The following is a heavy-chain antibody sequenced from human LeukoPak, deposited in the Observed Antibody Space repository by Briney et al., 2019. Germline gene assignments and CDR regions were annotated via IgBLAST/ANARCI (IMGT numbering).Heavy chain of an antibody. CDR3: ARSTVVTPYYFDY. D-gene: IGHD4-23*01. CDR2: IYSGGST. CDR1: GFTVSSNY. J-gene: IGHJ4*02. V-gene: IGHV3-53*01. Sequence: GGSLRLSCAASGFTVSSNYMSWVRQAPGKGLEWVSVIYSGGSTYYADSVKGRFTISRDNSKNTLYLQMNSLRAEDTAVYYCARSTVVTPYYFDYWGQGTLVTVSS.